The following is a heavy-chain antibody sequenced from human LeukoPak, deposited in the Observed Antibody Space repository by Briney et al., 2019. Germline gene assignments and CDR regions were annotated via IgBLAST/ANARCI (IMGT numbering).Heavy chain of an antibody. Sequence: SETLSLTCTVSGGSISSYYWSWIRQPPGKGLEWIGYIYYTGSTNSNPSLKSRVTISVDTSKNQFSLKLSSVTAADTAVYYCARGYYYDSSGPEFDYWGQGSLVTVSS. CDR2: IYYTGST. CDR3: ARGYYYDSSGPEFDY. CDR1: GGSISSYY. J-gene: IGHJ4*02. V-gene: IGHV4-59*01. D-gene: IGHD3-22*01.